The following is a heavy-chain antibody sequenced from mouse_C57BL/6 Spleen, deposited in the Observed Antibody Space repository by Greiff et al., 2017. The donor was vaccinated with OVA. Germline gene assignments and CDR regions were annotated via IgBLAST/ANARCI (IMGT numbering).Heavy chain of an antibody. Sequence: EVKLMESGPGLVKPSQSLSLTCSVTGYSITSGYYWNWIRQFPGNKLEWMGYISYDGSNNYNPSLKNRISITRDTSKNQFFLKLNSLTTEDTATYYCAREDQVAYWGQGTLVTVSA. V-gene: IGHV3-6*01. CDR2: ISYDGSN. J-gene: IGHJ3*01. CDR3: AREDQVAY. CDR1: GYSITSGYY.